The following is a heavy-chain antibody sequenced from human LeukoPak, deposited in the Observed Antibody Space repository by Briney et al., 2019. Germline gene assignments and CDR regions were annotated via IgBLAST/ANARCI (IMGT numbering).Heavy chain of an antibody. Sequence: SETLSLTCAVYGGSFSGYYWSWIRQPPGKGLEWIGEINHSGSTNYNPSLKSRVTISVDTSKNQFSLKLSSVTAADTAVYYCARGACSGGSCYYPYYYYYYMDVWGKGTTVTVSS. CDR2: INHSGST. CDR1: GGSFSGYY. V-gene: IGHV4-34*01. D-gene: IGHD2-15*01. CDR3: ARGACSGGSCYYPYYYYYYMDV. J-gene: IGHJ6*03.